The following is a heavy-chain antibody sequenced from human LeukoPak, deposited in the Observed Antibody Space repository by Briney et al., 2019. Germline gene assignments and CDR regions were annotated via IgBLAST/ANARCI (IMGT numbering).Heavy chain of an antibody. J-gene: IGHJ5*02. D-gene: IGHD3-3*01. CDR3: ARVRWGLRFLDQEPWFDP. CDR1: GGSISSGGYY. CDR2: IYHSGST. Sequence: PSETLSLTCTVSGGSISSGGYYWSWIRQPPGKGLEWIGYIYHSGSTYYNPSLKSRVTISVDRSKNQFSLKLSSATAADTAVYYCARVRWGLRFLDQEPWFDPWGQGTLVTVSS. V-gene: IGHV4-30-2*01.